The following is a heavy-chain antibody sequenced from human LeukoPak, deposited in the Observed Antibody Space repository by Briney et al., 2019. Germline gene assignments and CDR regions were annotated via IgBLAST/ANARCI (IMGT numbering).Heavy chain of an antibody. V-gene: IGHV4-61*02. CDR3: ARGGAVAGFDYFDY. J-gene: IGHJ4*02. D-gene: IGHD6-19*01. Sequence: SSETLSLTCTVSGGSISSGSYYWSWIRQPAGKGLEWIGRIYTSGSTNYNPSLKSRVTISVDTSKNQFSLKLSSVTAADTAVYYCARGGAVAGFDYFDYWGQGTLVIVSS. CDR1: GGSISSGSYY. CDR2: IYTSGST.